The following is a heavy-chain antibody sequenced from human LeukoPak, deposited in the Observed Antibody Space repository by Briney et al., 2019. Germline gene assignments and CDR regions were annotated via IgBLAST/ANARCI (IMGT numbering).Heavy chain of an antibody. CDR2: IYYSGST. D-gene: IGHD3-22*01. CDR3: ARGDYYDSSGYYLPPDY. CDR1: GGSISSGDYY. V-gene: IGHV4-30-4*08. Sequence: SQTLSLTCTVSGGSISSGDYYWSWIRQPPGKGLEWIGYIYYSGSTYYNPSLKSRVTISVDTSKNQFSLKLSSVTAADTAVYYCARGDYYDSSGYYLPPDYWGQGTLVTVSS. J-gene: IGHJ4*02.